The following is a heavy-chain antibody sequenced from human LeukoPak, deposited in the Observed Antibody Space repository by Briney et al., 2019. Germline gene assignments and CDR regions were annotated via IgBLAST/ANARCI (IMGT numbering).Heavy chain of an antibody. CDR2: IIPIFGTA. CDR1: GGTFSSYA. CDR3: ARDHLYSSSWYSNWFDP. Sequence: ASVKVSCKASGGTFSSYAISWVRQAPGQGLEWMGGIIPIFGTANYAQKFQGRVTITADKSTSTAYMELSSLRSEDTAVYYCARDHLYSSSWYSNWFDPWGQGTLVTVSS. J-gene: IGHJ5*02. D-gene: IGHD6-13*01. V-gene: IGHV1-69*06.